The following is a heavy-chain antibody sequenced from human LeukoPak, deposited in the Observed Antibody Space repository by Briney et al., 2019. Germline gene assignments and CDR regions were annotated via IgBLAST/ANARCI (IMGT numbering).Heavy chain of an antibody. CDR3: ARASWDSSSSH. J-gene: IGHJ4*02. CDR2: MNPNRDNT. V-gene: IGHV1-8*01. Sequence: WASVKVSCKPSGYTFTSYDINWVRQATGHGLEWMGWMNPNRDNTGYAQKFQGRVTMTRNTSISTAYMELSSLRSEDTAVYYCARASWDSSSSHWGQGTLVTVSS. CDR1: GYTFTSYD. D-gene: IGHD6-6*01.